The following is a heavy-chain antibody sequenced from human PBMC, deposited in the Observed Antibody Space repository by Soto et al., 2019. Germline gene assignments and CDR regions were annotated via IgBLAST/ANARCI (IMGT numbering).Heavy chain of an antibody. V-gene: IGHV4-39*01. J-gene: IGHJ6*02. CDR2: IYYSGST. CDR3: ARLCAITNHCYYGMDV. CDR1: GGSISSSSYY. Sequence: SETLSLTCTVSGGSISSSSYYWGWIRQPPGKGLEWIGSIYYSGSTYYNPSLKSRVTISVDTSKNQFSLKLSSVTAADTAVYYCARLCAITNHCYYGMDVWGQGTTVTVSS. D-gene: IGHD2-21*01.